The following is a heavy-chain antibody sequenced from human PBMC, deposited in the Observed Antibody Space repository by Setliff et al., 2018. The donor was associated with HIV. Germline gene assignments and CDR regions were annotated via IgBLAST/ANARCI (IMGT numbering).Heavy chain of an antibody. CDR1: GYTFTGYY. CDR3: ARDYYDSSGYIFFPGLPDY. CDR2: INPNNGGT. J-gene: IGHJ4*02. Sequence: ASVKVSCKASGYTFTGYYMHWVRQAPGRGLEWMGWINPNNGGTNYAQKFQDRVTMTRDTSISTAYMELSRLRSDDTAVYYCARDYYDSSGYIFFPGLPDYWGQGTLVTVSS. D-gene: IGHD3-22*01. V-gene: IGHV1-2*02.